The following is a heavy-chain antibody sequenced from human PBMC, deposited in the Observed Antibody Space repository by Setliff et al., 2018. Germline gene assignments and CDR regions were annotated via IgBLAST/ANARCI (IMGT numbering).Heavy chain of an antibody. J-gene: IGHJ3*02. Sequence: SETLSLTCTVSGGSISSGGYYWSWIRQHPGKGLEWIGYIYYSGSTYYNPSLKSRVAISVDTSKNQFSLKLSSVTAADTAVYYCARVALVVVIRNAFDIWGQGTMVTV. CDR2: IYYSGST. V-gene: IGHV4-31*03. D-gene: IGHD2-21*01. CDR3: ARVALVVVIRNAFDI. CDR1: GGSISSGGYY.